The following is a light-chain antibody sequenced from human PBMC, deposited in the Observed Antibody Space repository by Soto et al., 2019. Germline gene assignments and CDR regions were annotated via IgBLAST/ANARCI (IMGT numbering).Light chain of an antibody. J-gene: IGKJ1*01. CDR1: QGIRND. CDR2: ATS. CDR3: LQDYSYPRT. Sequence: AIPMTQSPSSLSASVGERVTITCRASQGIRNDLGWYQQRPGKAPKLLIYATSNLQTGVPSRFSGSGSGTDFTLTISSLEPEDFATYYCLQDYSYPRTFGQGTKVEIK. V-gene: IGKV1-6*01.